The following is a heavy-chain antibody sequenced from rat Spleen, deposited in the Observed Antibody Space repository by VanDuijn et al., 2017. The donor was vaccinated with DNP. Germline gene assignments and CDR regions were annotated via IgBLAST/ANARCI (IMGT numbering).Heavy chain of an antibody. J-gene: IGHJ2*01. CDR3: SRYSSGGWFAS. Sequence: EVLLQESGPGLVKPSQSLSLTCSVTFYSITSSNKWNWIRKFPENKLEWMGYISYSGSTSYNPSLKSRVSITRDTSKNQFFLQLNSVTAEDTATYYWSRYSSGGWFASWGQGVMVTVSS. CDR2: ISYSGST. CDR1: FYSITSSNK. D-gene: IGHD4-4*01. V-gene: IGHV3-1*01.